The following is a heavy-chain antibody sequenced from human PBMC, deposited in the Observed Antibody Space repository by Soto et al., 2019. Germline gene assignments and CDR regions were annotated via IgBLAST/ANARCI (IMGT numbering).Heavy chain of an antibody. CDR1: GFTFSSYA. Sequence: GGSLRLSCAASGFTFSSYAMSWVRQAPGKGLEWVSRINNDGSSTTYADSVKGRFTISRDNAKNTLYLQMNSLRAEDTAVYYCARDRYSYYDFWSGSLPYYYYGMDVWGQGTTVTVSS. J-gene: IGHJ6*02. V-gene: IGHV3-74*01. CDR3: ARDRYSYYDFWSGSLPYYYYGMDV. D-gene: IGHD3-3*01. CDR2: INNDGSST.